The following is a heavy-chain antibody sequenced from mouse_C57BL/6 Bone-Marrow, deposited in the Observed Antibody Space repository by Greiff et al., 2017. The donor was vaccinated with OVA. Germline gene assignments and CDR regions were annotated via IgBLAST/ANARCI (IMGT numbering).Heavy chain of an antibody. V-gene: IGHV14-4*01. CDR2: IDPENGDT. CDR1: GFNIKDDY. J-gene: IGHJ2*01. CDR3: TKLWLRPYYFDY. D-gene: IGHD2-2*01. Sequence: VQLQQSGAELVRPGASVKLSCTASGFNIKDDYMHWVKQRPEQGLEWIGWIDPENGDTEYASKFQGKATITADTSSNTAYLQLSSLTSEDTAVYYCTKLWLRPYYFDYWGQGTTLTVSS.